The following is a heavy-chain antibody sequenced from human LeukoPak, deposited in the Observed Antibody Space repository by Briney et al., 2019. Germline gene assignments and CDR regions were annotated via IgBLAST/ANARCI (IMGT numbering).Heavy chain of an antibody. CDR1: GYTFTNYG. D-gene: IGHD2/OR15-2a*01. Sequence: ASVKVSCKASGYTFTNYGINWVRQAPGQGLEWMGGFDPEDGETIYAQKFQGRVTMTEDTSTDTAYMELSSLRSEDTAVYYCATPISPSEDYFDYWGQGTLVTVSS. V-gene: IGHV1-24*01. J-gene: IGHJ4*02. CDR2: FDPEDGET. CDR3: ATPISPSEDYFDY.